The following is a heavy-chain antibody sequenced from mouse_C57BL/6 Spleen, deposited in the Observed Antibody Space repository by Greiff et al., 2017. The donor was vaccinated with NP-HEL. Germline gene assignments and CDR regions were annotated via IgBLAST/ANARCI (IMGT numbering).Heavy chain of an antibody. J-gene: IGHJ4*01. V-gene: IGHV1-52*01. Sequence: VQLQQPGAELVRPGSSVKLSCKASGYTFTSYWMHWVKQRPIQGLEWIGNIDPSDSETHYNQKFKDKATLTVDKYSSTAYMQLSSLTSEDSAVYYCASTVASYYYAMDYWGQGTSVTVSS. CDR3: ASTVASYYYAMDY. D-gene: IGHD1-1*01. CDR1: GYTFTSYW. CDR2: IDPSDSET.